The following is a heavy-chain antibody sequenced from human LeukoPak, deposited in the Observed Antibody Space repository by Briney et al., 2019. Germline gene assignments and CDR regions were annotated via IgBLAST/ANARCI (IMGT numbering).Heavy chain of an antibody. Sequence: GGSLRLSCAASGFTFSTYTMNWVRQAPGKGLEWVSDISGSGGSTYYADSVKGRFTISRDNSKNTLYLQMNSLRAEDTAVYYCAKRIQSAMATGYWGQGTLVTVSS. J-gene: IGHJ4*02. CDR3: AKRIQSAMATGY. D-gene: IGHD5-18*01. V-gene: IGHV3-23*01. CDR1: GFTFSTYT. CDR2: ISGSGGST.